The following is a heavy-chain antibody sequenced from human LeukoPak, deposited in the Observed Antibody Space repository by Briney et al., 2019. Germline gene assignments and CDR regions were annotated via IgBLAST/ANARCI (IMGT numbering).Heavy chain of an antibody. Sequence: RPGESLQISCKGSGSNFTNYWISWVRQMPGKGLEWMGTIDPSDSYNNYSPSFQGHVTISADKSISTAYLQWSSLKASDTAMYYCARAYSRSRFDYWGQGTLVTVSS. D-gene: IGHD6-6*01. CDR1: GSNFTNYW. CDR3: ARAYSRSRFDY. CDR2: IDPSDSYN. J-gene: IGHJ4*02. V-gene: IGHV5-10-1*01.